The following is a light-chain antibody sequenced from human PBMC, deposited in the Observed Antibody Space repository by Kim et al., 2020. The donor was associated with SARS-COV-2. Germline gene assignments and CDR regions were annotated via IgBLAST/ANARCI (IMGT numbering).Light chain of an antibody. CDR2: GKN. J-gene: IGLJ1*01. Sequence: GQTVRITCQGDRLRSYYASWYQQKPGQAPVLVIYGKNNRPSGIPDRFSGSSSGNTASLTITGAQAEDEADYYCNSRDSSGNHYVFGTGTKVTVL. CDR3: NSRDSSGNHYV. CDR1: RLRSYY. V-gene: IGLV3-19*01.